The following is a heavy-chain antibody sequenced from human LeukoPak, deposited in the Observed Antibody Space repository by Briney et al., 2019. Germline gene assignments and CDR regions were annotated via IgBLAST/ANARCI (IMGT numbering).Heavy chain of an antibody. V-gene: IGHV1-18*01. CDR3: ARGGVEGIVGATTYGY. J-gene: IGHJ4*02. Sequence: GASVKVSCKASGYTFTSHGISWVRQAPGQGLEWMGWISAYNGNTNYAQKLQGRVTMTTDTSTSTAYMELRSLRSDDTAVYYCARGGVEGIVGATTYGYWGQGTLVTVSS. CDR1: GYTFTSHG. D-gene: IGHD1-26*01. CDR2: ISAYNGNT.